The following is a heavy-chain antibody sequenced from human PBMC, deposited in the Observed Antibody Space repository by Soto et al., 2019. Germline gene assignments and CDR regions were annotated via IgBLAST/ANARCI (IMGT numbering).Heavy chain of an antibody. D-gene: IGHD3-9*01. CDR2: ISSSSSYI. V-gene: IGHV3-21*01. CDR1: GFTFSSYS. CDR3: ARDWGGTIFWGDFDY. Sequence: EVQLVESGGGLVKPGGSLRLSCAASGFTFSSYSMNWVRQAPGKGLEWVSSISSSSSYIYYADSVKGRFTISRDNAKNCLYLQMNSLRAEDTAVYYCARDWGGTIFWGDFDYWGQGTLVTVSS. J-gene: IGHJ4*02.